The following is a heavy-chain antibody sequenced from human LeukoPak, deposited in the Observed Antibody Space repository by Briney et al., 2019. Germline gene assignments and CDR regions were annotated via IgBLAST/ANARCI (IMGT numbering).Heavy chain of an antibody. Sequence: PGGSLRLSCTASGFTFSSYWMSWVRQAPGKGLEWVANIKQDGSEEYYVDSVKGRFTISRDNAKNSLFLQLNTLRTDDTAVYYCARDGTRVPVAIHGGYFYYGLDVWGQGTTVTVSS. V-gene: IGHV3-7*01. CDR1: GFTFSSYW. J-gene: IGHJ6*02. CDR3: ARDGTRVPVAIHGGYFYYGLDV. D-gene: IGHD2-2*02. CDR2: IKQDGSEE.